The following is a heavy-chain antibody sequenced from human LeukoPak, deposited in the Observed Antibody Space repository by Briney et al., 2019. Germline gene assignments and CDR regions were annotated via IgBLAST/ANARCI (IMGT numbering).Heavy chain of an antibody. Sequence: GGSLRLSCAASGFTFRSYAMSWVRQAPGKGLEWVSVISDSGSSTYNADSVEGRFTISRDNSKNTLYLQMNSLRAEDTAVYYCAKHPKRYSSSWSPTGYWGQGTLVTVSS. D-gene: IGHD6-13*01. J-gene: IGHJ4*02. CDR1: GFTFRSYA. V-gene: IGHV3-23*01. CDR3: AKHPKRYSSSWSPTGY. CDR2: ISDSGSST.